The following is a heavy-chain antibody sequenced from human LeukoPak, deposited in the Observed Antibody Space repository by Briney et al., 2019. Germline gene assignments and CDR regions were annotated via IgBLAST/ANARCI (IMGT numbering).Heavy chain of an antibody. CDR1: GGSISSYY. CDR3: ARVHIVTGTYFDS. CDR2: IYYSGST. J-gene: IGHJ4*02. V-gene: IGHV4-59*12. Sequence: PSETLSLTCTVSGGSISSYYWSWIRQPPGKGLEWIGYIYYSGSTNYNPSLESRVTMSIDAAKSQFSLKLSSVTAADTAVYYCARVHIVTGTYFDSWGLGALVTVSS. D-gene: IGHD2-21*01.